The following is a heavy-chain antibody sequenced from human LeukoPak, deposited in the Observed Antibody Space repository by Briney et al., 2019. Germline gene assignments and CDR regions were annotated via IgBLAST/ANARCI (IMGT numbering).Heavy chain of an antibody. CDR1: GGTFSSYA. V-gene: IGHV1-69*06. CDR2: IIPIFGTA. CDR3: ARECTTVTTSNYYYYMDV. Sequence: GASVKVSCKASGGTFSSYAISWVRQAPGQGLEWMGGIIPIFGTANYAQKFQGRVTITADKSTSTAYMELSSLRSEDTAVYYCARECTTVTTSNYYYYMDVWGKGTTVTVSS. D-gene: IGHD4-17*01. J-gene: IGHJ6*03.